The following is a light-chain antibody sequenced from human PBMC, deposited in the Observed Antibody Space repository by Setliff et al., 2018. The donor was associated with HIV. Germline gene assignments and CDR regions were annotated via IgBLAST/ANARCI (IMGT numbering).Light chain of an antibody. CDR3: SSYTGSRTYV. V-gene: IGLV2-14*01. J-gene: IGLJ1*01. Sequence: SVLTQPASVSGSPGQSITISCTGTSSDVGGYNYVSWYQQHPGKAPKLMIYEVSNRPSGVSNRFSGSKSGNTASLTISGLQAEDEADYYCSSYTGSRTYVFGTGTKVTVL. CDR2: EVS. CDR1: SSDVGGYNY.